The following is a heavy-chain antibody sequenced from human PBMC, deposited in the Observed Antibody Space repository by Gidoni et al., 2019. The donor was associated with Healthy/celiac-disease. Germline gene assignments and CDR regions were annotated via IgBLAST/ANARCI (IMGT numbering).Heavy chain of an antibody. CDR3: ASLVHTAMVKYYFDY. J-gene: IGHJ4*02. Sequence: QLQLQESCPGLVKPSDTLSLPCTVPGGSISSSSYYWGWIRQPPGKGLAWIGSIYYSGSTYYNPSLKSRVTISVDTSKNQFSLKLSSVTAADTAVYYCASLVHTAMVKYYFDYWGQGTLVTVSS. CDR2: IYYSGST. V-gene: IGHV4-39*07. D-gene: IGHD5-18*01. CDR1: GGSISSSSYY.